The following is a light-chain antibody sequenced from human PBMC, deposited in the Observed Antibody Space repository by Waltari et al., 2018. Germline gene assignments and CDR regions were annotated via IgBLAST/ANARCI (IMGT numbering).Light chain of an antibody. CDR3: LQTYSTLMFS. J-gene: IGKJ3*01. CDR1: HSITNY. CDR2: DAS. V-gene: IGKV1-39*01. Sequence: DIQMTHSPSSLSASVGDTPTMTCRASHSITNYLSLYQHKLGEAPNLLVYDASTLVSGVPSRFNGSGSGTEFTLTISSLQPEDLATYYCLQTYSTLMFSFGPGTKVDL.